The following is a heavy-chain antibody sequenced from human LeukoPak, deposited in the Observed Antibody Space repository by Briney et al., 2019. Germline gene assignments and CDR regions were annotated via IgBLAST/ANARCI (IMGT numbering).Heavy chain of an antibody. J-gene: IGHJ2*01. CDR2: IYHSGST. Sequence: SGTLSLTCAVSGGSISSSNWWSWVRQPPGKGLEWIGEIYHSGSTNYNPSLKSRVTISVDKSKNQFSLKLSSVTAADTAVYYCARENSSGYSAYWYFDLWGRGTLVTVSS. CDR1: GGSISSSNW. D-gene: IGHD3-22*01. CDR3: ARENSSGYSAYWYFDL. V-gene: IGHV4-4*02.